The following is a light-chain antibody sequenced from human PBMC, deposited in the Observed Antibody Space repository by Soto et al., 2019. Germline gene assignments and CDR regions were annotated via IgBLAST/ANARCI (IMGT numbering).Light chain of an antibody. J-gene: IGLJ1*01. CDR2: YDR. CDR1: NIGSQS. V-gene: IGLV3-21*04. Sequence: SYELTQPPSVSVAPGKTARITCAGNNIGSQSVHWYQQKPGQAPVLVIFYDRERPSGSPERFSGSNSGNTATLTISRVEAGDEADYYCQVWDSSSDHYVFATGTKLTVL. CDR3: QVWDSSSDHYV.